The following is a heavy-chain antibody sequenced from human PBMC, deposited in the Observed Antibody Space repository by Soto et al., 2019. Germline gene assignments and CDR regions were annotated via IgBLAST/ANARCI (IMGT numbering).Heavy chain of an antibody. J-gene: IGHJ4*02. V-gene: IGHV3-30-3*01. CDR1: GFTFSSYP. CDR2: ISYDENNK. CDR3: ARPYYYDSSGYYFQGFDY. Sequence: PGGSLRLSCAASGFTFSSYPMHWVRQAPGKGLEWVAVISYDENNKYYADSVKGRFTISRDNSKNTLYLQMNSLRAEDTAVYYCARPYYYDSSGYYFQGFDYWGQGT. D-gene: IGHD3-22*01.